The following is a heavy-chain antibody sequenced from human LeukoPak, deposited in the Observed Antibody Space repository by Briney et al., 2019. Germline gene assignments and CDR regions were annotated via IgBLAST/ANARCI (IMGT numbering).Heavy chain of an antibody. V-gene: IGHV1-2*02. CDR1: GYTFTGYY. Sequence: GASVKVSCKASGYTFTGYYMHWVRPAPGQGLEWMGWINPNSGGTNYAQKFQGRVTMTRDTSISTAYMELSRLRSDDTAVYYCARDGPGYCSSTSCLVMDVWGQGTTVTVSS. CDR3: ARDGPGYCSSTSCLVMDV. D-gene: IGHD2-2*01. J-gene: IGHJ6*02. CDR2: INPNSGGT.